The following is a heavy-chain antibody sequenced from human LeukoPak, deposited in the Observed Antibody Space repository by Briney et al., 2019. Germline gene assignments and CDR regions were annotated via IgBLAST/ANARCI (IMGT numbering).Heavy chain of an antibody. V-gene: IGHV3-7*01. J-gene: IGHJ4*02. CDR1: GFTFSSYW. CDR3: ARDQNTRSYYDFWSGYPKGLDY. CDR2: IKQDGSEK. Sequence: GGSLRLSCAASGFTFSSYWMSWVRQAPGKGLEWVANIKQDGSEKYYVDSVKGRFTISRDNAKDSLYLQMNSLRAEDTAVYYCARDQNTRSYYDFWSGYPKGLDYWGQGTLVTVSS. D-gene: IGHD3-3*01.